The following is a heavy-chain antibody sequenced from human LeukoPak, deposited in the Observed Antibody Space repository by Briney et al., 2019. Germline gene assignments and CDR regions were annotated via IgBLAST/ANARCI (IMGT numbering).Heavy chain of an antibody. D-gene: IGHD5-18*01. CDR2: ISSSSNYI. Sequence: PGGSLRLSCAASGFTFSSYTMNWVRQVPGKGLEWVSSISSSSNYIYYADSVKGRFAISRDNAKNSLYLQMNSLRAEDTAVYYCATVGRPYSPWGQGTLVTVSS. V-gene: IGHV3-21*01. CDR1: GFTFSSYT. CDR3: ATVGRPYSP. J-gene: IGHJ5*02.